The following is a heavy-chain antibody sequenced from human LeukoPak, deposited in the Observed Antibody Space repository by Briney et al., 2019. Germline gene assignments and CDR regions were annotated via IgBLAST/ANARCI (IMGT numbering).Heavy chain of an antibody. V-gene: IGHV4-59*12. CDR1: GDSISSYS. CDR3: ARDWATVTELDY. CDR2: IYYSGST. Sequence: SETLSLTCTVSGDSISSYSWSWIRQPPGKGLEWIGYIYYSGSTTYNPSLKSRVTISVDTSKNQFSLKLSSATAADTAVYYCARDWATVTELDYWGQGTLVTVSS. J-gene: IGHJ4*02. D-gene: IGHD4-17*01.